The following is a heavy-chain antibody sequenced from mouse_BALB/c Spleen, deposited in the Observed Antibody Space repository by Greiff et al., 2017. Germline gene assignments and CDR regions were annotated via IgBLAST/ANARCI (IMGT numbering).Heavy chain of an antibody. Sequence: VQLQQSGTVLARPGASVKMSCQASGYTFTSYWMHWVKQRPGQGLEWIGAIYPGNSDTSYNQKFKGKAKLTAVTSTSTAYMELSSLTNEDSAVYYCTRFGYDRAMDYWGQGTSVTVSS. V-gene: IGHV1-5*01. CDR2: IYPGNSDT. CDR1: GYTFTSYW. CDR3: TRFGYDRAMDY. D-gene: IGHD2-2*01. J-gene: IGHJ4*01.